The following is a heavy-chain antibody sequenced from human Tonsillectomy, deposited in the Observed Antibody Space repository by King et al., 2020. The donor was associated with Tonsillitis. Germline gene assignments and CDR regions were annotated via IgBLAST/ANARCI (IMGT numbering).Heavy chain of an antibody. CDR2: ISSAGYSI. Sequence: VQLVESGGGLVNPGGSLRLSCAVSGFTFNDYYMMWVRQAPGKGLEWVSFISSAGYSIFYADSVKGRFTISRDNAKNSLYLRMSNLRAEDTGVYYCVRPRGTNCFDCGLDVWGQGTTVTVS. CDR3: VRPRGTNCFDCGLDV. J-gene: IGHJ6*02. D-gene: IGHD3-9*01. CDR1: GFTFNDYY. V-gene: IGHV3-21*01.